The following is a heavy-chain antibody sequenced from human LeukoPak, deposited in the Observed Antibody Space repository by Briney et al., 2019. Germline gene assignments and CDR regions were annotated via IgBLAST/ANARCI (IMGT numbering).Heavy chain of an antibody. V-gene: IGHV3-30*14. D-gene: IGHD6-6*01. CDR1: GFTFSSYA. CDR2: ISYDGSNK. J-gene: IGHJ4*02. CDR3: ARVGYSSSYPFDY. Sequence: GGSLRLSCAASGFTFSSYAMHWVRQAPGKGLEWVAVISYDGSNKYYADSVKGRSTISRDNSKNTLYLQMNSLRAEDTAVYYCARVGYSSSYPFDYWGQGTLVTVSS.